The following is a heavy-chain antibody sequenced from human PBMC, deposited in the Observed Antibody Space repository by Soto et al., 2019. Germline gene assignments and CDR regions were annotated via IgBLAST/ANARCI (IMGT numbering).Heavy chain of an antibody. CDR2: IYYSGST. J-gene: IGHJ6*02. V-gene: IGHV4-39*01. D-gene: IGHD2-15*01. CDR1: GGSISSSSYY. CDR3: ANDGLHYGMDV. Sequence: QLQLQESGPGLVKPSETLSLTCTVSGGSISSSSYYWGWIRQPPGKGLEWIWSIYYSGSTYYNPSLKSRVTISVDTSKNQFSLKLSSVTAADTAVYYCANDGLHYGMDVWGQGTTVTVSS.